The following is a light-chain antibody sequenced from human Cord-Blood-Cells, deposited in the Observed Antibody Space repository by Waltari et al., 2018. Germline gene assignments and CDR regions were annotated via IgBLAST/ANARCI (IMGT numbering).Light chain of an antibody. CDR3: QQSYSTPYT. J-gene: IGKJ2*01. CDR2: AAS. Sequence: DIQTTPSPSSLSAAAGDRVTITCRASQSISSYLNWYQQKPGKAPKLLIYAASSLQSGVPSRFSGSGSGTDFTLTISSLQPEDFATYYCQQSYSTPYTFGQGIKLEIK. CDR1: QSISSY. V-gene: IGKV1-39*01.